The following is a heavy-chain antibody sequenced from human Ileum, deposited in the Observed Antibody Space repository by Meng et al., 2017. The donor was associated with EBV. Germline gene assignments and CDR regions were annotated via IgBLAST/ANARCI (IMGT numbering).Heavy chain of an antibody. CDR2: SGGT. J-gene: IGHJ4*02. CDR1: GVSSRSCVYH. CDR3: AIYAVGGSGQGY. D-gene: IGHD1-26*01. Sequence: QLRLQGSGPGVVTPSHPLSLNCAVAGVSSRSCVYHWSWVRQPPGKGLEWIGCSGGTYYNPSLKSRLTISVDTSKNQFSLKLDSATAADTAVYYCAIYAVGGSGQGYWGQGTLVTVSS. V-gene: IGHV4-30-4*01.